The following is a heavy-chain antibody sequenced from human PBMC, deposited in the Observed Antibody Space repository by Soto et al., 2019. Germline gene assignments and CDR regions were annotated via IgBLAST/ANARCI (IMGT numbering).Heavy chain of an antibody. D-gene: IGHD4-17*01. V-gene: IGHV1-58*02. Sequence: SVKVSCKASVFTLTSSAMQWVRQARGQRLEWIGWIVVGSGNTNYAQKFQDRVTITSDMSTSTAYMELSSLRSEDSAVYYCAVSTVPNRNYYDYWGQGTLVTVSS. J-gene: IGHJ4*02. CDR1: VFTLTSSA. CDR2: IVVGSGNT. CDR3: AVSTVPNRNYYDY.